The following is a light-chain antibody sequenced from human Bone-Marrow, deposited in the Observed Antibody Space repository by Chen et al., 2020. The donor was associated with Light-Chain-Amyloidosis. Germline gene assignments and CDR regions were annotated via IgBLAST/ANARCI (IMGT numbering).Light chain of an antibody. V-gene: IGKV4-1*01. CDR1: QSVLYSSNNKNY. CDR3: QQNYSTPLA. J-gene: IGKJ4*01. Sequence: IVMTQSPDSLAVSLGERATINCKSSQSVLYSSNNKNYLAWYQQKPGQPPKLLIYWATTRESGVPDRFSGSGSGTDFTLTISSLQAEDVAVYYCQQNYSTPLAFGGWTKVGIK. CDR2: WAT.